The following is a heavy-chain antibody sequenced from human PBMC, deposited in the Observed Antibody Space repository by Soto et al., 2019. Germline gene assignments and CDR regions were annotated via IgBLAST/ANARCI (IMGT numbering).Heavy chain of an antibody. CDR1: GFTFSSYA. D-gene: IGHD6-13*01. Sequence: GGSLRLSCAASGFTFSSYAMSWVRQAPGKGLEWVSAISGSGGSTYYADSVKGRFTISRDNSKNTLYLQMNSLRAEDTAVYYCAKDQVAAAPTAHRKYFQHWGQGTLVTVSS. J-gene: IGHJ1*01. V-gene: IGHV3-23*01. CDR2: ISGSGGST. CDR3: AKDQVAAAPTAHRKYFQH.